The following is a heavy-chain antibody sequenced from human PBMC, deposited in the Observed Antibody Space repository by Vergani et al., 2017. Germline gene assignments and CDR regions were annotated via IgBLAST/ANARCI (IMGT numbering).Heavy chain of an antibody. D-gene: IGHD1-7*01. CDR1: GGTFSSYA. J-gene: IGHJ4*02. V-gene: IGHV1-69*01. Sequence: QVQLVQSGAEVKKTGSSVKVSCKASGGTFSSYAISWVRQAPGQGLEWMGGIIPIFGTANYAQKFQGRVTITADESTSTAYMELSRLRSEDTAVYYCARDRITGTTLYYFDYWGQGTLVTVSS. CDR2: IIPIFGTA. CDR3: ARDRITGTTLYYFDY.